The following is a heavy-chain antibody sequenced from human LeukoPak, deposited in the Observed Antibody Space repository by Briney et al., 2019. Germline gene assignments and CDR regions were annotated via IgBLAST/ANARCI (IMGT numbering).Heavy chain of an antibody. CDR3: ARRGGYSGHDFGGGIEGYLDY. Sequence: GGSLRLSCAASGFTVSTHYINWVRQAPGKGLEWVSVIETGDKASYADSVKGRFTISTDDSNKIGLLQLKSVRVEDTAVYYCARRGGYSGHDFGGGIEGYLDYWGQGTVVTVSS. CDR1: GFTVSTHY. CDR2: IETGDKA. V-gene: IGHV3-53*01. J-gene: IGHJ4*02. D-gene: IGHD5-12*01.